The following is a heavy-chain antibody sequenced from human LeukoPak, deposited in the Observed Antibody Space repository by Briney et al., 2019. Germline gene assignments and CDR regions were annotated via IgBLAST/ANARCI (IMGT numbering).Heavy chain of an antibody. J-gene: IGHJ4*02. V-gene: IGHV3-48*04. D-gene: IGHD7-27*01. Sequence: PGGSLRLSCAASGFIFSDYSMNWVSQAPGKGLEWISNIRGSRSGLGSGMYYADSVRGRFTISRDDAKNSHYLQMSSLRAEDTAFYYCARDNNWGFDFWGQGALVTVSS. CDR1: GFIFSDYS. CDR2: IRGSRSGLGSGM. CDR3: ARDNNWGFDF.